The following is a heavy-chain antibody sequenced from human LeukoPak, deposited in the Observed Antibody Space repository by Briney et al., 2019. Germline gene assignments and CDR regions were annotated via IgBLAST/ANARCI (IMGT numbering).Heavy chain of an antibody. V-gene: IGHV4-61*02. Sequence: SQTLSLTCTVSGGSISSGSYYWSWIRQPAGKGLEWIGRIYTSGSTNYNPSLKSRATISVDTSKNQFSLKLSSVTAADTAVYYCARPLYRIAARRHYMDVWGKGTTVTVSS. J-gene: IGHJ6*03. CDR1: GGSISSGSYY. CDR2: IYTSGST. CDR3: ARPLYRIAARRHYMDV. D-gene: IGHD6-6*01.